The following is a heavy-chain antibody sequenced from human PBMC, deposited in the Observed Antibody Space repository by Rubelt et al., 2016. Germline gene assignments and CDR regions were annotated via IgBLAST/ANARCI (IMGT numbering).Heavy chain of an antibody. D-gene: IGHD3-22*01. V-gene: IGHV3-7*01. Sequence: RLSCAASGFTFSSYWMSWARPAPGKGLEWLANIKEDGSETYHVDSVKGRFTISRDNAKNSLSLQMNSLRAEDTAVYYCAREVSSGSYFDYWGQGALVTASS. CDR1: GFTFSSYW. CDR3: AREVSSGSYFDY. CDR2: IKEDGSET. J-gene: IGHJ4*02.